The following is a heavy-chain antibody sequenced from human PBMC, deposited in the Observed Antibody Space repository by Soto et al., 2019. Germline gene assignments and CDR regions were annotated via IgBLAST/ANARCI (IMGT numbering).Heavy chain of an antibody. V-gene: IGHV3-30*04. J-gene: IGHJ3*02. CDR1: GFTFSSYA. Sequence: QVQLVESGGGVILPGGSLRLSCAASGFTFSSYAMHWVRQAPGTGPEWVAATSSDGTDNVYADSVSGRFTISRDNSKNTLYLQMNSLRSEDAAVYYCVRTYECAKSDCYRAFDIWGQGTMVTVSS. CDR3: VRTYECAKSDCYRAFDI. CDR2: TSSDGTDN. D-gene: IGHD2-21*02.